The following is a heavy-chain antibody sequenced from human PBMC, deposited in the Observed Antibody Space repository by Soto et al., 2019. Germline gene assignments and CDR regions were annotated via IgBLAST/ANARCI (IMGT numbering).Heavy chain of an antibody. CDR2: FDPEDGGP. J-gene: IGHJ4*02. Sequence: SVKVARKVSGYTLTEPSMHWVRQAPGKGHELMGVFDPEDGGPSSAQTFQGRVNMTDDTSTATAYMELKSMRSEDTAVDYCETVYSGVFDSSGYYFDYWGQGTLVTVSS. CDR1: GYTLTEPS. V-gene: IGHV1-24*01. CDR3: ETVYSGVFDSSGYYFDY. D-gene: IGHD3-22*01.